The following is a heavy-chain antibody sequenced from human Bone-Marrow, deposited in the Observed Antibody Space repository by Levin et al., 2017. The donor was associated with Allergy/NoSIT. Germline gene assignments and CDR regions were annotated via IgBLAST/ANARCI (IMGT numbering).Heavy chain of an antibody. CDR1: GFTFSDYW. V-gene: IGHV3-74*01. CDR3: ASYWEGAMNA. CDR2: MNSDGSRI. Sequence: GGSLRLSCAASGFTFSDYWMHWVRQVPGKGLVWVSRMNSDGSRIEYVDSVKGRFTISRDNAKNTLYLQMNSLRVEDTAVYYCASYWEGAMNAWGLGTTVTVSS. D-gene: IGHD1-26*01. J-gene: IGHJ6*02.